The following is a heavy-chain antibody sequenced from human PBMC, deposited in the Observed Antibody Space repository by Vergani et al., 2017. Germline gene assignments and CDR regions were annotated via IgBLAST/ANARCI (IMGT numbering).Heavy chain of an antibody. D-gene: IGHD2-21*01. CDR1: GGPFSTGGQS. CDR3: AXDGGEYDKDALDV. V-gene: IGHV4-61*02. J-gene: IGHJ3*01. Sequence: QVQLQESGPGLVKPSQTLSLICTVFGGPFSTGGQSLTWLRQSAGKGLEWIGRIYTSGATNYNPPLRSRAIMSVDASKKQFSLKLTSVTAADTAVYYCAXDGGEYDKDALDVWGQGTKVTVTS. CDR2: IYTSGAT.